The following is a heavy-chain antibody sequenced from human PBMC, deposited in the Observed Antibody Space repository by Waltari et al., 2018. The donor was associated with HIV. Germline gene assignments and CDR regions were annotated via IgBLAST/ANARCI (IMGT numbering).Heavy chain of an antibody. CDR2: FFYGGSS. CDR1: PIYY. V-gene: IGHV4-59*01. J-gene: IGHJ4*02. D-gene: IGHD5-12*01. Sequence: QVQLQESGPGVVKPSETLFLTCSVSPIYYWSWLRQPPGKGLEWIGYFFYGGSSNYNPSLKSRVKMSLDTSMNQFSLEMTSVTAADTAVYYCARDRDGYNNVDYWGQGTLVTVSS. CDR3: ARDRDGYNNVDY.